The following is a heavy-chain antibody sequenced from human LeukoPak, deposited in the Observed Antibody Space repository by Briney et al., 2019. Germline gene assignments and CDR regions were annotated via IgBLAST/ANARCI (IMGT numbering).Heavy chain of an antibody. CDR3: ARVFAGFDY. CDR2: ISYDGSNK. Sequence: GGSLRLSCAASGFTFSSYGMHWVRQAPGKGLEWVAVISYDGSNKYYADSVKGRFTISRDNSKNTLYLQTNSLRAEDTAMYYCARVFAGFDYWGQGTLVTVSS. D-gene: IGHD3-3*01. CDR1: GFTFSSYG. J-gene: IGHJ4*02. V-gene: IGHV3-30*03.